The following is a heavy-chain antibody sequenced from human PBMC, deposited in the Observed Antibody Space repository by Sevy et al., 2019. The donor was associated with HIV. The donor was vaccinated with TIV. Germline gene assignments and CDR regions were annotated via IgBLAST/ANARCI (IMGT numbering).Heavy chain of an antibody. CDR2: IYTSGST. CDR1: GGSISSGSYY. CDR3: ARVTRPGRAAATYDAFDI. D-gene: IGHD2-2*01. J-gene: IGHJ3*02. Sequence: SETLSLTCTVSGGSISSGSYYWSWIRQPAGKGLEWIGRIYTSGSTNYNPSLKSRVTISVDTSKNQFSLKLSSVTAVETAVYYCARVTRPGRAAATYDAFDIWCQGTMVTVSS. V-gene: IGHV4-61*02.